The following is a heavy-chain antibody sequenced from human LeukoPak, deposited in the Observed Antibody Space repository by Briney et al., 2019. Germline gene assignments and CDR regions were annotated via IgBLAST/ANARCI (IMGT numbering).Heavy chain of an antibody. V-gene: IGHV4-59*01. Sequence: PSETLSLTCTVSGGSISSYYWSWIGQPPGKGLEGIGDIYYSGSTNYNPSLTSRVTISVDTSKNQFSLKLSSVTAADTAVYYCARYSVTGDAFDIWGQGTMVTVSS. CDR1: GGSISSYY. CDR3: ARYSVTGDAFDI. J-gene: IGHJ3*02. D-gene: IGHD2-21*02. CDR2: IYYSGST.